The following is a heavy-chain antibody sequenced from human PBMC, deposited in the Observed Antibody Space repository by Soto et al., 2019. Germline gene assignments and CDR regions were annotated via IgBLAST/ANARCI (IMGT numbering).Heavy chain of an antibody. J-gene: IGHJ4*02. CDR1: GYSFTTYW. CDR3: ARLERTYYYDSSGYPFDY. Sequence: PGESLKISCKGSGYSFTTYWIGWVRQMPGKGLEWMGIIYPGDSDTRYSPSFQGQVTISADKSISTAYLQWSSLRASDTAMYFCARLERTYYYDSSGYPFDYWGQGTLVTAPQ. CDR2: IYPGDSDT. D-gene: IGHD3-22*01. V-gene: IGHV5-51*01.